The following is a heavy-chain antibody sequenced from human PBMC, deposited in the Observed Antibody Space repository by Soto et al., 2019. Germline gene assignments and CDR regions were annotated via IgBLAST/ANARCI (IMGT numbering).Heavy chain of an antibody. Sequence: EVQLVESGGGLVKPGRSLRLSCTASGFTFGDYAMSWFRQAPGKGLEWVGFIRSKAYGGTTEYAASVKGRFTISRDDSKSIAYLQMNSLKTEDTAVYYCTRVLLGYSGYERYYFDYWGQGTLVTVSS. V-gene: IGHV3-49*05. CDR3: TRVLLGYSGYERYYFDY. J-gene: IGHJ4*02. CDR2: IRSKAYGGTT. D-gene: IGHD5-12*01. CDR1: GFTFGDYA.